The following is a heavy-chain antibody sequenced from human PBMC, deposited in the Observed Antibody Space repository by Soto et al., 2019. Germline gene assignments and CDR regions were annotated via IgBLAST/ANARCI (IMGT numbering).Heavy chain of an antibody. CDR2: INPSGGST. V-gene: IGHV1-46*01. CDR1: GYTFTSYY. D-gene: IGHD6-19*01. J-gene: IGHJ3*02. CDR3: AKAGAPLGGAVAGPQISASDAFDI. Sequence: ASVKVSCKASGYTFTSYYMHWVRQAPGQGLEWMGIINPSGGSTSYAQKFQGRVTMTRDTSTSTVYMELSSLRSGDTAVYYCAKAGAPLGGAVAGPQISASDAFDIWGQGTMVTVSS.